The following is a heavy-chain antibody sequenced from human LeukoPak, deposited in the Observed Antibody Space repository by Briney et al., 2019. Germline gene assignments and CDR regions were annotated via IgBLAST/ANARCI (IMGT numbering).Heavy chain of an antibody. Sequence: PGGSLRLSCAASGFTFSSYAMHWVRQAPGKGLEWVAVISYDGSNKYYADSVKGRFTISRDNSKNTLYLQMNSLRAEDTAVYYCAREAIVGATYEGDYFDYWGQGTLVTVSS. CDR3: AREAIVGATYEGDYFDY. CDR2: ISYDGSNK. V-gene: IGHV3-30-3*01. CDR1: GFTFSSYA. J-gene: IGHJ4*02. D-gene: IGHD1-26*01.